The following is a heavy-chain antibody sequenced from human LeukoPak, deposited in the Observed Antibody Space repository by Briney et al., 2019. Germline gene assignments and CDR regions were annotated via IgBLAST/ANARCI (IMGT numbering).Heavy chain of an antibody. CDR1: GYTFTSYA. CDR2: INAGNGNT. V-gene: IGHV1-3*01. CDR3: ARERNTTGKFDP. D-gene: IGHD1-1*01. J-gene: IGHJ5*02. Sequence: VASVKVSFKASGYTFTSYAMHWVRQAPGQRLEWMGWINAGNGNTKYSQKFQGRVTITRDTSASTAYMELSSLRSEDTAVYYCARERNTTGKFDPWGQGTLVTVSS.